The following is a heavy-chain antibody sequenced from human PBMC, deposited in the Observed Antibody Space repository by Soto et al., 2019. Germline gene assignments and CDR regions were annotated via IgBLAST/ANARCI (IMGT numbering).Heavy chain of an antibody. Sequence: ASVKVSCKASGYTFSTYGISWVRQAPGQGLEWMGWISAYNGYTNYAQKLQGRVTMTPDTSTSTAYMELRSLRSDDTAVYYCARSYGGNSQSDYWGQGTLVTVSS. CDR1: GYTFSTYG. D-gene: IGHD2-21*02. V-gene: IGHV1-18*01. J-gene: IGHJ4*02. CDR3: ARSYGGNSQSDY. CDR2: ISAYNGYT.